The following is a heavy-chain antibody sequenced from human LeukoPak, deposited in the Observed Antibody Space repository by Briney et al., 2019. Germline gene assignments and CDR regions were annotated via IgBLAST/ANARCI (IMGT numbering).Heavy chain of an antibody. CDR2: ISSSSSYI. CDR3: AREEAAGISLEDYYYYYGMDV. J-gene: IGHJ6*02. D-gene: IGHD6-13*01. CDR1: GFTFSSYS. V-gene: IGHV3-21*01. Sequence: PGGSLRLSCAASGFTFSSYSMNWVRQAPGKGLEWVSSISSSSSYIYYADSVKGRFTISRDNAKNSLYLQMNSLRAEDTAVYYCAREEAAGISLEDYYYYYGMDVWGQGTTVTASS.